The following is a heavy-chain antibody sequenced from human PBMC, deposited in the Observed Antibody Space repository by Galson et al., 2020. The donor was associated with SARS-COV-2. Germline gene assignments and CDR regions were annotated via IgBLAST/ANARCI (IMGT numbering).Heavy chain of an antibody. CDR2: IYPGDSDT. CDR3: ARSGCSSDCGRGFDY. CDR1: GYTFTTYW. J-gene: IGHJ4*02. D-gene: IGHD6-19*01. Sequence: GESLKISCKGSGYTFTTYWIGWVRQMPGKGLEWMGIIYPGDSDTIYSPSFQGQVTISADKSISTAYLQWSSLKASDTAMYYCARSGCSSDCGRGFDYWGQGTLVTVSS. V-gene: IGHV5-51*01.